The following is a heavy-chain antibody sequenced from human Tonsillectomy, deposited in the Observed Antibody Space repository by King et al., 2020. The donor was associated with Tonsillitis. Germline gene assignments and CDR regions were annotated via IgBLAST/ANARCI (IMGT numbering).Heavy chain of an antibody. CDR1: GASISSNNNY. CDR3: ARHVGTSYYWCYYGMDV. V-gene: IGHV4-39*01. Sequence: QLQESGPGLVKPSETLSLTCTVSGASISSNNNYWGWIRQPPGKGLEWIGTISYSGRTCYNPSLESRLTMSVDTSKNQLSLRLSSVTAADTAVYYCARHVGTSYYWCYYGMDVWGQGTTVTVSS. J-gene: IGHJ6*02. D-gene: IGHD2-2*01. CDR2: ISYSGRT.